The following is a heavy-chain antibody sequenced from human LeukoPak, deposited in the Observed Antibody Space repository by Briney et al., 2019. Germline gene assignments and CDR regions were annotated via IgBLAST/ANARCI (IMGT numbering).Heavy chain of an antibody. CDR2: INPKSGAA. CDR1: GYIFSDYY. J-gene: IGHJ4*02. CDR3: ARGAEAETSPLDF. D-gene: IGHD6-13*01. Sequence: GPVKVSCKASGYIFSDYYMHWVRQAPGQGLEWLGWINPKSGAADYAQQFRGRVTMTRDTSTNTDYMEMKRVTSDDTAVYYCARGAEAETSPLDFWGQGTLVIVS. V-gene: IGHV1-2*02.